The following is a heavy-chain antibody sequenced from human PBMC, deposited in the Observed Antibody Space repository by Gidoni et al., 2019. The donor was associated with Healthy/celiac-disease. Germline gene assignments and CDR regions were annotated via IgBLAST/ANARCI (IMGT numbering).Heavy chain of an antibody. Sequence: EVQLVESGGGLVKPGGSLRLSCAASGFTFSSYSMNWVRQAPGKGLEWVSSISSSSSYIYYADSVKGRFTISRDNAKNSLYLQMNSLRAEDTAVYYCARDWDGIAAAGTEHYYYGMDVWGQGTTVTVSS. CDR3: ARDWDGIAAAGTEHYYYGMDV. CDR2: ISSSSSYI. CDR1: GFTFSSYS. J-gene: IGHJ6*02. D-gene: IGHD6-13*01. V-gene: IGHV3-21*01.